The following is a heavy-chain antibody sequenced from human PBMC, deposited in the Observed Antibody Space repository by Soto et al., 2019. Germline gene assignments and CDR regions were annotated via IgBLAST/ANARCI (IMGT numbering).Heavy chain of an antibody. CDR3: ARDRSITPWDYYYGMDV. Sequence: QVQLVQSGAEVKKPGASVKVSCKASGYTFTSYYMHWVRQAPGQGLEWMGIINPSGGSTSYAQKFQGRVTMTRDPSTSTVYMELSSLRSEDTAVYYCARDRSITPWDYYYGMDVWGQGTTVTVSS. D-gene: IGHD1-26*01. J-gene: IGHJ6*02. CDR2: INPSGGST. V-gene: IGHV1-46*01. CDR1: GYTFTSYY.